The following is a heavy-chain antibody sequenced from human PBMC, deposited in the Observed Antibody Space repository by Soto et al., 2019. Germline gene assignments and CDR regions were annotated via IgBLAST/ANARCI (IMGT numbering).Heavy chain of an antibody. J-gene: IGHJ4*02. V-gene: IGHV4-59*01. Sequence: PSETLSLTCTVSGGSISSYYWSWIRQPPGKGLEWIGYIYYSGSTNYNPSLKSRVTISVDTSKNQFSLKLSSVTAADTAVYYCARDKALAGTEFFDYWGQGTLVTVSS. CDR3: ARDKALAGTEFFDY. D-gene: IGHD6-19*01. CDR2: IYYSGST. CDR1: GGSISSYY.